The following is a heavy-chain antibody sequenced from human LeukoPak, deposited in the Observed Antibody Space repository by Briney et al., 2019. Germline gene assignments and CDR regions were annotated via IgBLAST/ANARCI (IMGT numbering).Heavy chain of an antibody. V-gene: IGHV1-2*02. J-gene: IGHJ4*02. D-gene: IGHD3-22*01. CDR1: GYTFTGYY. Sequence: ASVKVSCKASGYTFTGYYVHWVRQAPGQGLEWMGWINPNSGGTNYAQKFQGRVTMTRDTSISTAYMELSRLRSDDTAVYYCARSEEYYYDSSGYYYVWGQGTLVTVSS. CDR3: ARSEEYYYDSSGYYYV. CDR2: INPNSGGT.